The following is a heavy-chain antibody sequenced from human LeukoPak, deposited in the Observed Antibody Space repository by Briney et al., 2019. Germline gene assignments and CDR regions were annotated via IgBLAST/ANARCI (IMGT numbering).Heavy chain of an antibody. J-gene: IGHJ6*03. CDR2: IYSGGST. V-gene: IGHV3-23*03. CDR3: AKRGREGGYYYYMDV. Sequence: GGSLRLSCAASGFTFSSYGMSWVRQAPGKGLEWVSVIYSGGSTYYADSVKGRFTISRDNSKNTLYLQMNSLRAEDTAVYYCAKRGREGGYYYYMDVWGKGTTVTVSS. CDR1: GFTFSSYG. D-gene: IGHD1-26*01.